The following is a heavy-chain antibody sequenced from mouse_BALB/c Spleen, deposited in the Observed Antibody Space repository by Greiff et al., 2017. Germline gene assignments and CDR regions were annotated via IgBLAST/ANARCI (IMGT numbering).Heavy chain of an antibody. V-gene: IGHV1-18*01. CDR2: INPNNGGT. CDR1: GYTFTDYN. Sequence: EVQLQQSGPELVKPGASVKIPCKASGYTFTDYNMDWVKQSHGKSLEWIGDINPNNGGTIYNQKFKGKATLTVDKSSSTAYMELRSLTSEDTAVYYSARSYYGTYYFDYWGQGTTLTVSS. CDR3: ARSYYGTYYFDY. D-gene: IGHD1-1*01. J-gene: IGHJ2*01.